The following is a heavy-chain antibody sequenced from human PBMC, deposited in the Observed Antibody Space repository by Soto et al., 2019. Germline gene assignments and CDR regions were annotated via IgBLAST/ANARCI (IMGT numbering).Heavy chain of an antibody. CDR1: GGSISSGGYY. CDR3: AREGYGSGSCRLFDY. V-gene: IGHV4-31*03. D-gene: IGHD3-10*01. Sequence: QVQLQESGPGLVKPSQTLSLTCTVSGGSISSGGYYWSWIRQHPGKGLEWIGYIYYSGSTYYNPSLKSRFTISVETSRTQFSLKLSSVTAADTAVYYCAREGYGSGSCRLFDYWGQGTLVTVSS. J-gene: IGHJ4*02. CDR2: IYYSGST.